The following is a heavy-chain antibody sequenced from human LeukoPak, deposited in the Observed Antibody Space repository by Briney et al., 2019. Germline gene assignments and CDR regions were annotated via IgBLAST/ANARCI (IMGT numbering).Heavy chain of an antibody. D-gene: IGHD3-9*01. CDR2: INPGDSDT. V-gene: IGHV5-51*01. Sequence: GESLKISCKGSGYSFSNYWIDWVRQMPGEGLEWMGIINPGDSDTRYSPSLQGQVTISADKSISTAYLQWSSLKASDTAMYYCARHISTTATNWGQGTLVTVSS. J-gene: IGHJ4*02. CDR3: ARHISTTATN. CDR1: GYSFSNYW.